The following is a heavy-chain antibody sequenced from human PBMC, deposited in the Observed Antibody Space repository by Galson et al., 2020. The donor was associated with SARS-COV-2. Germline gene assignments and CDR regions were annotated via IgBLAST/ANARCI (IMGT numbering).Heavy chain of an antibody. D-gene: IGHD3-22*01. CDR3: ARAPSITMIVALGGLGAYGMDV. V-gene: IGHV1-69*01. CDR2: IIPIFGTA. CDR1: GGTFSSYA. Sequence: KISCKASGGTFSSYAISWVRQAPGQGLEWMGGIIPIFGTANYAQKFQGRVTITADESTSTAYMELSSLRSEDTAVYYCARAPSITMIVALGGLGAYGMDVWGQGTTVTVSS. J-gene: IGHJ6*02.